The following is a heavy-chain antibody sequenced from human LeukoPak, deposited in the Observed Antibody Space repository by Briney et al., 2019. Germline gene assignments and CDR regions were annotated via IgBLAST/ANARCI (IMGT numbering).Heavy chain of an antibody. D-gene: IGHD1-26*01. J-gene: IGHJ5*01. Sequence: SETLSLTCAVYGGSFSGYYWSWIRQPPGKGLEWIGEINHSGSTNYNPSLKSRVTISVDTSKNQFSLKLSSVTAADTAVYYCARSGSWFDSWGQGTLVTVSS. CDR2: INHSGST. CDR1: GGSFSGYY. CDR3: ARSGSWFDS. V-gene: IGHV4-34*01.